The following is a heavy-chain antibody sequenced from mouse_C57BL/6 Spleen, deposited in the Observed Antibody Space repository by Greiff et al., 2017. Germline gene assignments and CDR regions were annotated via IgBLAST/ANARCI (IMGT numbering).Heavy chain of an antibody. V-gene: IGHV1-76*01. CDR2: IYPGSGNT. D-gene: IGHD2-4*01. J-gene: IGHJ4*01. CDR1: GYTFTSYW. Sequence: QVQLQQPGTELVKPGASVKLSCKASGYTFTSYWMHWVKQRPGQGLEWIARIYPGSGNTYYNEKFKGKATLTAEKSSSTAYMQLSSLTSEDSAVYFCARDEDYDGYYAMDYWGQGTSVTVSS. CDR3: ARDEDYDGYYAMDY.